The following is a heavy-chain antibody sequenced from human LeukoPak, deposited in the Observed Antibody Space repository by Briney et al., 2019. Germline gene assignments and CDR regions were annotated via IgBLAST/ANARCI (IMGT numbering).Heavy chain of an antibody. V-gene: IGHV3-11*01. J-gene: IGHJ6*02. CDR2: ISPTGHTI. CDR3: ARDGRLAKVEGEDYYYDGMDV. D-gene: IGHD3-16*01. Sequence: GGSLRLSRAASGFTFTDYYMSWVRQAPGKGLEWVSYISPTGHTIYYADSVKGRFTISRDNTKNSLYLQMNRLRAEDTALYYCARDGRLAKVEGEDYYYDGMDVWGQGTTVIVSS. CDR1: GFTFTDYY.